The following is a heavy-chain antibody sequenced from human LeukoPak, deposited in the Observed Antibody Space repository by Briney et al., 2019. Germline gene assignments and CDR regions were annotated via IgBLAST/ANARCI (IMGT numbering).Heavy chain of an antibody. CDR1: GYSFTSNG. Sequence: ASVNVSCKASGYSFTSNGISWVRQAPGQGLEWMGWISAYNGNTNYAQKLQGRVTMTTDTSTSTAYMELRSLRSDDTAVYYCARSITMVRGTYYYYYYMDVWGKGTTVTVSS. D-gene: IGHD3-10*01. J-gene: IGHJ6*03. CDR3: ARSITMVRGTYYYYYYMDV. V-gene: IGHV1-18*01. CDR2: ISAYNGNT.